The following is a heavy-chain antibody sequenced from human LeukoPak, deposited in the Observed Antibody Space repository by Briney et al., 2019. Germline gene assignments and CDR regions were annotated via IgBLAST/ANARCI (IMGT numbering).Heavy chain of an antibody. D-gene: IGHD5-18*01. J-gene: IGHJ4*02. CDR3: ARERSGYSYGYFDY. Sequence: SVKVSCKASGYTFSTYAINWVRQAPGQGLEWMGGIIPIFGTANYAQKFQGRVTITADESTSTAYMELSSLRSEDTAVYYCARERSGYSYGYFDYWGQGTLVTISS. CDR1: GYTFSTYA. V-gene: IGHV1-69*13. CDR2: IIPIFGTA.